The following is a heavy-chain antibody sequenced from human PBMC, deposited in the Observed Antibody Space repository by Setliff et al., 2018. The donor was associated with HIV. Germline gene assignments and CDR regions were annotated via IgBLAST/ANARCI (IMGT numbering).Heavy chain of an antibody. Sequence: GGSLRLSCAASGFTFSNSWMTWVRQAPGKGLEWVANIKQDGSEKYYVDSVKGRFTISRDNAKKSLYLEMTSLRVEDTALYYCTNKPESFNPFEVWGQGTVVTVSS. CDR1: GFTFSNSW. CDR3: TNKPESFNPFEV. J-gene: IGHJ3*01. V-gene: IGHV3-7*03. CDR2: IKQDGSEK.